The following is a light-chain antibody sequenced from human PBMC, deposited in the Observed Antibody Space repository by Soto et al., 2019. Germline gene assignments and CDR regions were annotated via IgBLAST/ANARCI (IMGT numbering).Light chain of an antibody. CDR3: SSYTSSSTRV. CDR1: SSDFGGYNY. J-gene: IGLJ1*01. CDR2: EVS. V-gene: IGLV2-14*01. Sequence: SGLTQPASVAGSPGRWITISCTGTSSDFGGYNYVSWYQQHPGKAPKLMIYEVSNRPSGVSNRFSGSKSGNTASLTISGLQAEDEADYYCSSYTSSSTRVFGTGTKVTLL.